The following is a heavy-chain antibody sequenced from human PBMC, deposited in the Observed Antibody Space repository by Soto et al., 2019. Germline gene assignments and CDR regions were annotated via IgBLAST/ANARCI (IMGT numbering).Heavy chain of an antibody. CDR1: GGTFSSYT. J-gene: IGHJ4*02. CDR2: IIPILGIA. CDR3: ATQWLVSGRRYFDY. V-gene: IGHV1-69*02. D-gene: IGHD6-19*01. Sequence: SVKVSCKASGGTFSSYTISWVRQAPGQGLEWMGRIIPILGIANYAQKFQGRVTITADKSTSTAYMELSSLRSEDTAVYYCATQWLVSGRRYFDYWGQGTLVTVSS.